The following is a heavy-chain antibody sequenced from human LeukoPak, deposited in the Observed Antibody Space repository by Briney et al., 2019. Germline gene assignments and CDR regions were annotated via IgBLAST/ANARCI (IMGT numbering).Heavy chain of an antibody. CDR2: IYYSGST. D-gene: IGHD2-2*01. V-gene: IGHV4-59*08. CDR1: GGSISSYY. J-gene: IGHJ4*02. CDR3: ARRASLTWYFDY. Sequence: SETLSLTCTVSGGSISSYYWSWIRQPPGKGLEWIGYIYYSGSTNYNPSLKSRVTISVDTSKNQFSLKLSSVTAADTAVYYCARRASLTWYFDYWGQGTLSPSPQ.